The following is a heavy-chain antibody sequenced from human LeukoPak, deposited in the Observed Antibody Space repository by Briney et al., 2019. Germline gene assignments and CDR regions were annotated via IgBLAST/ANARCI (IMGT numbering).Heavy chain of an antibody. D-gene: IGHD3-9*01. CDR2: ISDNGGST. J-gene: IGHJ4*02. CDR1: GFTFNNYA. CDR3: AKESYYAILTGYSHY. Sequence: GGSLRLSCAASGFTFNNYAMSWVRQAPGKGLDWVSAISDNGGSTYYADSVKGRCTISRDNSKNTLYLQMNSLRAEETAMYYCAKESYYAILTGYSHYWGQGTLVIVSS. V-gene: IGHV3-23*01.